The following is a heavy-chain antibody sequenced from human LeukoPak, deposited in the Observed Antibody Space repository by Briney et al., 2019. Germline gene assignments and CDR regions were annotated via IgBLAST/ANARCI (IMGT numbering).Heavy chain of an antibody. J-gene: IGHJ4*02. CDR2: INPTGGST. V-gene: IGHV1-46*01. CDR1: GYTFTSYY. Sequence: ASVKVSCKASGYTFTSYYMHWVRQAPGQGLEWMGLINPTGGSTGYAQKFQGRVTMTRDMSTSTDYMELSSLRSEDTAVYYCARGLARTSMVTRGGVRFDYWGQGTLVTVSS. D-gene: IGHD5-18*01. CDR3: ARGLARTSMVTRGGVRFDY.